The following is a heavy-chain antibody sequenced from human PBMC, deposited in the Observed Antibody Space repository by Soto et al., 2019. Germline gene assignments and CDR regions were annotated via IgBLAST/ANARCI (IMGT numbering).Heavy chain of an antibody. D-gene: IGHD3-9*01. CDR2: IYYSGST. Sequence: PSETLSLTCTVSGASISTYYWSWIRQPPGKGLEWIGYIYYSGSTNQNPSLKSRVTISVDTSKNQFSLKLRSVTAAETAVYYCERSVKNFDWLPLGPFGYWGQGTLVTVSS. J-gene: IGHJ4*02. CDR1: GASISTYY. V-gene: IGHV4-59*01. CDR3: ERSVKNFDWLPLGPFGY.